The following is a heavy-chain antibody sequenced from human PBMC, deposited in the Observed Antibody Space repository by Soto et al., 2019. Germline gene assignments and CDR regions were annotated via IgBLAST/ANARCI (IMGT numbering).Heavy chain of an antibody. CDR3: AIGSTVTTFFHYYYYYMDF. J-gene: IGHJ6*03. CDR2: INAGNGNT. CDR1: GYTFTSYA. Sequence: DSVKVSCKASGYTFTSYAMHWVRQAPGQRLEWMGWINAGNGNTKYSQKFQGRVTITRTTSVSTAYMELSSLRSEDTAVYYFAIGSTVTTFFHYYYYYMDFSGKGTTVPVSS. V-gene: IGHV1-3*01. D-gene: IGHD4-17*01.